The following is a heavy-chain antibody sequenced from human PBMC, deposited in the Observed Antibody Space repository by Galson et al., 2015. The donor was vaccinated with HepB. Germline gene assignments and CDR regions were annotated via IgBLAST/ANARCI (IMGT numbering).Heavy chain of an antibody. Sequence: SLRLSCAASGFKLSSYGMHWVRQAPGKGLEWVAVISFEGNNIYYTDSVRGRFTISRDISKNTLYLQLNTLKAEDTAIYYCARDRTPSLYSSGWLDPFDICGQGSMVSVSS. CDR1: GFKLSSYG. D-gene: IGHD6-19*01. J-gene: IGHJ3*02. V-gene: IGHV3-30*03. CDR2: ISFEGNNI. CDR3: ARDRTPSLYSSGWLDPFDI.